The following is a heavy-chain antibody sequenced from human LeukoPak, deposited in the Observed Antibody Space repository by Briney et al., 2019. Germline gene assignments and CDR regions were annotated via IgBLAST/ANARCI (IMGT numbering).Heavy chain of an antibody. Sequence: GGSLRLSCAASAFTFRNLWMRWVRQAPGRGLEWVANIKEDGSEKYYVDSVRGRFTFSRDNAKNSLYLQMDSLRAEDTAVYYCARVAATTAAFDIWGQGTMVTVSS. CDR2: IKEDGSEK. D-gene: IGHD1-26*01. CDR1: AFTFRNLW. CDR3: ARVAATTAAFDI. J-gene: IGHJ3*02. V-gene: IGHV3-7*01.